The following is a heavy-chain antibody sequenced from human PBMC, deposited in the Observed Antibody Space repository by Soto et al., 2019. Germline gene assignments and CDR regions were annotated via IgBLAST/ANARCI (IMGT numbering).Heavy chain of an antibody. CDR3: AHIPGSGQLLYSYYYYMDV. J-gene: IGHJ6*03. Sequence: GSGPTLVNPTQTLTLTCTFSGFSLTTSGEAVGRIRQPPGKALEWLALIYWDDDKRSSPSLKSRLTITKDTSKNQVVLTMTNMDPVDTATYYCAHIPGSGQLLYSYYYYMDVWGKGTTVTVSS. CDR2: IYWDDDK. D-gene: IGHD3-10*01. V-gene: IGHV2-5*02. CDR1: GFSLTTSGEA.